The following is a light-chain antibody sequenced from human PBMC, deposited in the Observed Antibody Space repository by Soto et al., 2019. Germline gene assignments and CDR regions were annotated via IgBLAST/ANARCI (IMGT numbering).Light chain of an antibody. Sequence: ELVLTQSPGTLSVCTLAIATLSCSASQIFSNNYLAWYQQQPGQAPRLLIYGESNRATGLPDRFSGSGSGTDFTLTIRRLEPEDFALYYCQQRNNWPPSINFGQGTRLAI. CDR1: QIFSNNY. CDR2: GES. CDR3: QQRNNWPPSIN. J-gene: IGKJ5*01. V-gene: IGKV3D-20*02.